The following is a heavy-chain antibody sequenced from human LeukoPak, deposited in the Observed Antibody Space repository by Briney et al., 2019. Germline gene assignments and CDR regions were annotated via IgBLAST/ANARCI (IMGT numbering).Heavy chain of an antibody. CDR2: IIPIFGTA. CDR1: GGTFSSYA. J-gene: IGHJ1*01. V-gene: IGHV1-69*05. Sequence: SVKVSCKASGGTFSSYAISWVRQAPGQGLEWMGGIIPIFGTANYAQKFQGRVTITTDESTSTAYMELSSLRSEDTAVYYCASSPGSITTGDFQHWGQGTLVTVS. D-gene: IGHD3-22*01. CDR3: ASSPGSITTGDFQH.